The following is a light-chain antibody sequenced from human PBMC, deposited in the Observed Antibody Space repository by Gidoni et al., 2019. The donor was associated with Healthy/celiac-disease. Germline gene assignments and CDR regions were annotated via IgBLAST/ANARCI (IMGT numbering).Light chain of an antibody. Sequence: DIQMTQSPYSLSASVGDRVTITCRASQSISSYLNWYQQKPGKAPKLLIYAASSLQSGVPSRFSGSGSGTDFTLTISRLQPEDFATYYCQQSYRTPLTFGGXTKVEIK. V-gene: IGKV1-39*01. CDR1: QSISSY. CDR2: AAS. J-gene: IGKJ4*01. CDR3: QQSYRTPLT.